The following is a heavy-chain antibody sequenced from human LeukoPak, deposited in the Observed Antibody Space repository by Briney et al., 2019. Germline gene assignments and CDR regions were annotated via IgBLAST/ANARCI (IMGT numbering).Heavy chain of an antibody. D-gene: IGHD3-10*01. V-gene: IGHV1-46*01. CDR1: GYTFTSNY. CDR2: ISPSGGST. J-gene: IGHJ4*02. Sequence: GASVKVSCKAFGYTFTSNYMHWVRQAPGQGPEWMGVISPSGGSTTYAQKFQGRVTLTRDMSTSTDYLELSSLRSEDTAVYYCARSMKRFGELLFGYWGQGTLVTVSS. CDR3: ARSMKRFGELLFGY.